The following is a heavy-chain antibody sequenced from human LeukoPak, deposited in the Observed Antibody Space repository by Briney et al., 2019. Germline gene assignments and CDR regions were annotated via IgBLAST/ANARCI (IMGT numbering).Heavy chain of an antibody. D-gene: IGHD6-13*01. CDR2: INHSGST. Sequence: SETLSLTCIVSGGSISNYYWSWIRQPPGKGLEWIGEINHSGSTNYNPSLKSRVTISVDTSKNQFSLKLSSVTAADTAVYYCARNPTRYSSSWSPRATYNWFDPWGQGTLVTVSS. CDR3: ARNPTRYSSSWSPRATYNWFDP. CDR1: GGSISNYY. J-gene: IGHJ5*02. V-gene: IGHV4-34*01.